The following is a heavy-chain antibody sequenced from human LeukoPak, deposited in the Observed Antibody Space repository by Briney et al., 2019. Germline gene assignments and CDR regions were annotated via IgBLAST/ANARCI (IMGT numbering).Heavy chain of an antibody. Sequence: ASVKVSCKASGGTFSSYAISWVRQAPGQGLEWMGRIIPILGIANYAQKFQGRVTITADKSTSTAYMEPSSLRSEDTAVYYCARDSPDCGDPGPSDYWGQGTLVTVSS. J-gene: IGHJ4*02. V-gene: IGHV1-69*04. CDR2: IIPILGIA. CDR1: GGTFSSYA. CDR3: ARDSPDCGDPGPSDY. D-gene: IGHD4-17*01.